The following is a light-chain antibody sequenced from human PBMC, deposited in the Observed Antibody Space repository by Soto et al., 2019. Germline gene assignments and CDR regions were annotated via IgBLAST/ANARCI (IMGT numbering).Light chain of an antibody. CDR3: QQRSNWTWT. J-gene: IGKJ1*01. CDR2: DAS. V-gene: IGKV3-11*01. Sequence: EIVLTQSPATMSLSPGERATLSCRASQSVSSYLAWYQKKPGQDPRLLIYDASNRATGIPARFSGSGSGTDFNLTISKLETEEFAVYYCQQRSNWTWTFGQGTKVDIK. CDR1: QSVSSY.